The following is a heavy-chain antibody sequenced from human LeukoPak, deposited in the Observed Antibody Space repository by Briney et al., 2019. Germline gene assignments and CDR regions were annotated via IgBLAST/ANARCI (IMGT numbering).Heavy chain of an antibody. CDR3: AKDKAGDYYFDF. J-gene: IGHJ4*02. Sequence: PGGSMRLSCAASGFTFSSFAMNWVRQAPGKGLEWVAIVSYDGSNEFYADSVKGRFTISRDNSKNTLYLQMNSLRAEDTAVYYCAKDKAGDYYFDFWGQGTLVTVSS. V-gene: IGHV3-30-3*01. D-gene: IGHD3-10*01. CDR2: VSYDGSNE. CDR1: GFTFSSFA.